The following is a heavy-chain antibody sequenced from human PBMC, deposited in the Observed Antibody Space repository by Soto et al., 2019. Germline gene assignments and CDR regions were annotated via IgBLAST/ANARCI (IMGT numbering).Heavy chain of an antibody. Sequence: QVQLVQSGAEVKKPGASVKVSCKASGYTFTSYGISWVRQAPGQGLEWMGWISAYNGNTNYAQKLQGRVTMTTDTSTSTAHMELRSLRSDDTAVYYCARDRDDFWSGYPWFDPWGQGTLVTVSS. D-gene: IGHD3-3*01. J-gene: IGHJ5*02. CDR2: ISAYNGNT. CDR1: GYTFTSYG. CDR3: ARDRDDFWSGYPWFDP. V-gene: IGHV1-18*01.